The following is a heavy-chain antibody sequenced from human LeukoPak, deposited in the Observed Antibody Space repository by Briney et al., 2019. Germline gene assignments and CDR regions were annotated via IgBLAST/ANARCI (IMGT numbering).Heavy chain of an antibody. CDR1: GFTFSDNY. CDR3: ARANHYDEGYYFDL. D-gene: IGHD3-22*01. J-gene: IGHJ4*02. CDR2: ISSSGGII. V-gene: IGHV3-11*01. Sequence: GGSLRLSCAASGFTFSDNYMNWIRLAPGKGLEWVPQISSSGGIIHYADSVKGRFTVSRDNARNSLFLQMSSLRAEDTAVYYCARANHYDEGYYFDLWGQGTLVIVSS.